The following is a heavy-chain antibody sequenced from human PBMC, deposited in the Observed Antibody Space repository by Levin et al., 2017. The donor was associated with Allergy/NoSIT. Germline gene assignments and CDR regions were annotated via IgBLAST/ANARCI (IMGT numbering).Heavy chain of an antibody. J-gene: IGHJ1*01. CDR3: AREENYYDSSGHFRVAAY. Sequence: SQTLSLPCAVYCVASRGSQFSWLPPSPXKGLEWIGEVDHSGTPKYSPSLRRRVTLSIDTSKNHLSLSLTSVTDADTAIYYCAREENYYDSSGHFRVAAYGGQGTLVTVSS. CDR1: CVASRGSQ. V-gene: IGHV4-34*01. D-gene: IGHD3-22*01. CDR2: VDHSGTP.